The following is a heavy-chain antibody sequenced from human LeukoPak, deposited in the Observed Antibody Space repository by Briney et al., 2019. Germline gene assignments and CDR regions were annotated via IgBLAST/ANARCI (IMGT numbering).Heavy chain of an antibody. J-gene: IGHJ6*02. D-gene: IGHD4-23*01. CDR3: AKDIAPNYGGNSEYYYGMDV. Sequence: GGSLRLSCAASGFTFDDYAMHWVRQAPGKGLEWVSLISRDGGSTYYADSVKGRFTISRDNSKNSLYLQMNSLRTEDTALYYCAKDIAPNYGGNSEYYYGMDVWGQETTATVSS. V-gene: IGHV3-43*02. CDR2: ISRDGGST. CDR1: GFTFDDYA.